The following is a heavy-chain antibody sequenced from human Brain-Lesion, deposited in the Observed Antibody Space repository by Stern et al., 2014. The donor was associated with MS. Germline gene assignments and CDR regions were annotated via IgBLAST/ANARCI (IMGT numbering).Heavy chain of an antibody. CDR3: AHRRYDSSGYYNS. V-gene: IGHV2-5*01. D-gene: IGHD3-22*01. CDR1: GFSLNTHGVG. J-gene: IGHJ4*02. CDR2: IYWNDDK. Sequence: QVPLQESGPPLVKPTQTLTLTCTFSGFSLNTHGVGVGWIRQPPGEALEWLGLIYWNDDKRYSPSLKSRLTITKDTSKNQVVLTMTNMDPGERGGGGGAHRRYDSSGYYNSWGQGTLVTVSS.